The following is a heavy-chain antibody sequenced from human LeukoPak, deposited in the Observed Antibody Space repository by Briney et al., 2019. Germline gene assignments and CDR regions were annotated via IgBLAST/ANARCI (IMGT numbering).Heavy chain of an antibody. CDR1: GFTFSSYW. J-gene: IGHJ4*02. CDR2: IKQDGSEK. Sequence: GGSLRLSCAASGFTFSSYWMSWVRQAPGKGLEWVANIKQDGSEKYYVDSVKGRFTISRDNAKNSLFLQMNSLRAEDTAVYYCARESFYYGSGSYYKRGYYLDYWGQGTLVTVSS. V-gene: IGHV3-7*01. D-gene: IGHD3-10*01. CDR3: ARESFYYGSGSYYKRGYYLDY.